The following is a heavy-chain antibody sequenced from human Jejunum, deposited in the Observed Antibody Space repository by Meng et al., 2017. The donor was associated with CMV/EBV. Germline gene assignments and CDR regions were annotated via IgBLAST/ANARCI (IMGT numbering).Heavy chain of an antibody. D-gene: IGHD4-11*01. CDR2: IRLDATDK. V-gene: IGHV3-30*02. Sequence: LQMVGSGGGCVQPGGSLRLSCAASGFSFSTYSMYWVRQAPGKGLEWVSFIRLDATDKFYADSVKGRFTISRDNSKNMLYLQMSSLRTEDTAVYYCARDVPDHYSPNYWGQGTLVTVSS. CDR3: ARDVPDHYSPNY. CDR1: GFSFSTYS. J-gene: IGHJ4*02.